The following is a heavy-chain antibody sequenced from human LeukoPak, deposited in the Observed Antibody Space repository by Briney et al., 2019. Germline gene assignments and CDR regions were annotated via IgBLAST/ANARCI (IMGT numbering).Heavy chain of an antibody. CDR1: GFTFSSYS. CDR3: ARGNSGYHLLTVYAMDV. Sequence: GGSLRLSCAASGFTFSSYSINWVRQAPGKGLEWVSSISSSSTYKYYADSMKGRFTISRDNAKNSLYLQMNSLRAEDTAVYYCARGNSGYHLLTVYAMDVWGQGTTVTVSS. J-gene: IGHJ6*02. V-gene: IGHV3-21*01. CDR2: ISSSSTYK. D-gene: IGHD3-22*01.